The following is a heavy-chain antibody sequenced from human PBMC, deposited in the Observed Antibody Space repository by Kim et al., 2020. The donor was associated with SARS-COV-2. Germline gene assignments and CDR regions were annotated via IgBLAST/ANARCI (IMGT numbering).Heavy chain of an antibody. V-gene: IGHV1-46*01. D-gene: IGHD1-26*01. J-gene: IGHJ6*02. Sequence: FQGRVTMTRDTSTSTVYMELSSLRSEDTAVYYCARSGSYYDYYYYYGMDVWGQGTTVTVSS. CDR3: ARSGSYYDYYYYYGMDV.